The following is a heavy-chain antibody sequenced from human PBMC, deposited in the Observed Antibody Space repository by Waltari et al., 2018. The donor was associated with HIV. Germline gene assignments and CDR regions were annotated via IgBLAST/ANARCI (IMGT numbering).Heavy chain of an antibody. CDR1: GGPVSRRRFF. J-gene: IGHJ2*01. CDR2: IYYTGRA. D-gene: IGHD1-26*01. CDR3: ARHALRVGAAYWNFDL. V-gene: IGHV4-39*01. Sequence: QLQLQESGPGLVQPSETMSLTCTAPGGPVSRRRFFWGWIRQPPGKGLEWVGRIYYTGRAYYNPSLKSRVTISVDTSKNQFSLKVAAVTAADTAVYYCARHALRVGAAYWNFDLWGRGTLVTVSS.